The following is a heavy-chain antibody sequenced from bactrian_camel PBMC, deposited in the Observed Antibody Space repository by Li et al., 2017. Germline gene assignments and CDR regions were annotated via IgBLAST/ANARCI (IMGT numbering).Heavy chain of an antibody. CDR3: VRWADYNY. CDR2: IYTGDGST. D-gene: IGHD5*01. V-gene: IGHV3S19*01. J-gene: IGHJ4*01. CDR1: GYPNRRGC. Sequence: VQLVESGGGSVQSGGSLRLSCVASGYPNRRGCMGWFRQAPGKGLERVSSIYTGDGSTYYADSVKGRFTISKDNAKNTLYLQMNNLKPEDTAVYYCVRWADYNYWGQGTQVTVS.